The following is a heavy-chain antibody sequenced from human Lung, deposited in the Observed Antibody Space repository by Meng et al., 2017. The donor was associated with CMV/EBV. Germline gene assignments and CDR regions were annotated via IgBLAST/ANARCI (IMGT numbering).Heavy chain of an antibody. Sequence: LTLQEWGPGLVHPSETVALPCHVSGGSLRSSSYYWAWIRQPPEEGLEWIGSVVYSGTTYYTSSLKSRVSISVDTSKNQFSLKLSSVTAADTAVYYCARHHHSPTFDYWGQGTLVTVSS. V-gene: IGHV4-39*01. CDR3: ARHHHSPTFDY. CDR2: VVYSGTT. D-gene: IGHD1-14*01. CDR1: GGSLRSSSYY. J-gene: IGHJ4*02.